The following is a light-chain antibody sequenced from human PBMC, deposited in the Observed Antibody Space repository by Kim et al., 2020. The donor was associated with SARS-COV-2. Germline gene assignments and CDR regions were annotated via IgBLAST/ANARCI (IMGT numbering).Light chain of an antibody. CDR1: NVGSKS. J-gene: IGLJ2*01. CDR2: FDN. CDR3: QVWDTSSDHMV. V-gene: IGLV3-21*04. Sequence: QGKTARITWEGNNVGSKSVHWYQQRPGQAPVLVIHFDNGRPSGIPERFSGFNSGNTATLSISRVEVGDEADFYCQVWDTSSDHMVFGGGTQLTVL.